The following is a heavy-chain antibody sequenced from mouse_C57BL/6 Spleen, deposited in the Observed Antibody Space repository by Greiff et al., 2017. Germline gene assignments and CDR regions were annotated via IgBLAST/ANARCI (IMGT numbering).Heavy chain of an antibody. V-gene: IGHV5-4*01. CDR1: GFTFSSYA. CDR2: ISDGGSYT. J-gene: IGHJ2*01. D-gene: IGHD1-1*01. CDR3: ARDGRGSYFDY. Sequence: EVQLQESGGGLVKPGGSLQLSCAASGFTFSSYAMSWVRQTPEKRLEWVATISDGGSYTYYPDNVKGRFTISRDNAKNNLYLQMSHLKSEDTAMYYCARDGRGSYFDYWGQGTTLTVSS.